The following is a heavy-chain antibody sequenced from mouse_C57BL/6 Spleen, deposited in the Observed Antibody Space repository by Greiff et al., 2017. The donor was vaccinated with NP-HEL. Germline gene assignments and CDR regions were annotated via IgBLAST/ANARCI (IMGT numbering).Heavy chain of an antibody. J-gene: IGHJ1*03. V-gene: IGHV1-82*01. D-gene: IGHD1-1*01. Sequence: VQLQESGPELVKPGASVKISCKASGYAFSSSWMNWVKQRPGKGLEWIGRVYPGDGDTNYSGKFKGKATLTADKSSSTAYMQLSSLTSEDSAVYFCARSGISSWYFDVWGTGTTVTVSS. CDR3: ARSGISSWYFDV. CDR1: GYAFSSSW. CDR2: VYPGDGDT.